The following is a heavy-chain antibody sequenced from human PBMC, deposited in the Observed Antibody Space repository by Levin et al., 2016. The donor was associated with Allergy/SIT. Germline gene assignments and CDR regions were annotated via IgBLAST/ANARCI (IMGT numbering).Heavy chain of an antibody. Sequence: SETLSLTCAISGDSVSTNTATWTWVRQSPSRGLEWLGRAYYRSRWYFDYAESVKSRITIKADTSKNHFSLLLSSVTPEDTAVYYCARVRDFWSGYPAFDFWGQGILVTVSS. CDR2: AYYRSRWYF. J-gene: IGHJ4*02. V-gene: IGHV6-1*01. CDR1: GDSVSTNTAT. CDR3: ARVRDFWSGYPAFDF. D-gene: IGHD3-3*01.